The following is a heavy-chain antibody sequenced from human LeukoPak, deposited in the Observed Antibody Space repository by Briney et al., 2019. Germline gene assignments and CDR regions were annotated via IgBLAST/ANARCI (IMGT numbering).Heavy chain of an antibody. V-gene: IGHV3-30*02. Sequence: GGSLRLSCAASGITFSIYDVHWVRQAPGKGLEWVAFIRYDGSNKYYADSVKGRFTISRDNSKSTLHLQMNSLRAEDTAVYYCARNRAVGYAPGDYWGQGTLVTVSS. CDR3: ARNRAVGYAPGDY. D-gene: IGHD5-12*01. CDR2: IRYDGSNK. J-gene: IGHJ4*02. CDR1: GITFSIYD.